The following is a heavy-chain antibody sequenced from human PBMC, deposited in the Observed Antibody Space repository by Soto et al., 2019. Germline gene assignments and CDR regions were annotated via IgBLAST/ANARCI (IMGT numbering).Heavy chain of an antibody. CDR1: GFSVSGNY. V-gene: IGHV3-66*01. Sequence: PGGSLRLSCAASGFSVSGNYMNWVRQAPGKGLEWVSLTYSGGSTYYADSVKGRSTISRDNSKNTLYLQMNSLRAEDTAVYYCAKIHYSSSCSWFDPWGQGTLVTVSS. CDR3: AKIHYSSSCSWFDP. D-gene: IGHD6-13*01. CDR2: TYSGGST. J-gene: IGHJ5*02.